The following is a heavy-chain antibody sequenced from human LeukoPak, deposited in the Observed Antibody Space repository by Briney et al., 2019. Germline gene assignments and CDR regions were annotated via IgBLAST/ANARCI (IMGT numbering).Heavy chain of an antibody. CDR2: ISYDGSNK. CDR1: GFTFSSYA. V-gene: IGHV3-30-3*01. D-gene: IGHD7-27*01. Sequence: GGSLRLSCAASGFTFSSYAMHWVRQAPGKGLEWVAVISYDGSNKYYADSVKGRFTISRDNSKNTLYLQMNSLRAEDTAVYYCARAFRGEFDYWGQGTLVTVSS. J-gene: IGHJ4*02. CDR3: ARAFRGEFDY.